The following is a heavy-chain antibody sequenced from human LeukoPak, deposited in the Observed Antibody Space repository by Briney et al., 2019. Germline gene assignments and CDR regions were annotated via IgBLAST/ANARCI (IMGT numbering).Heavy chain of an antibody. Sequence: SETLSLTCSVSGGSFSSYYWNWIRQPPGKGLEWIGYKTSSGSTDYNPSLKSRVTISVDTSKNQFSLKLSSVTAADTAVYYCVTGATGDSWTLYFDLWGRGTLVTVSS. V-gene: IGHV4-59*01. J-gene: IGHJ2*01. CDR2: KTSSGST. D-gene: IGHD6-13*01. CDR3: VTGATGDSWTLYFDL. CDR1: GGSFSSYY.